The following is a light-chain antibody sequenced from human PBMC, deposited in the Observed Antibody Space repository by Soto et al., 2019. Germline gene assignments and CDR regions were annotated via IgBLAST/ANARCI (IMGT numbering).Light chain of an antibody. CDR3: QADGSCLNGYV. CDR1: NSNIGAGYD. Sequence: QSVLTQLPSVSPAPGQRVTLSCTGSNSNIGAGYDAHWYQQLPGTAPKLLIYANTNRPSGVPDRFSGSKSGASASLAITGLQSDDEADYYCQADGSCLNGYVLRTWTKVNVL. J-gene: IGLJ1*01. CDR2: ANT. V-gene: IGLV1-40*01.